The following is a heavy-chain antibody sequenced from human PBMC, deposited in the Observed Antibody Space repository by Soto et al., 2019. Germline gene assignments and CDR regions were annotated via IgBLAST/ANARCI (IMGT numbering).Heavy chain of an antibody. D-gene: IGHD3-10*01. CDR3: ARRQRVLGGTYGTRKYNYYYGLDV. CDR1: GYSFTDYR. CDR2: IDPSDSYT. Sequence: PGESLKISCQGSGYSFTDYRITGVRQMPGKGLEWMGRIDPSDSYTKYSPSFQGHITISADKSIDTAYLQWSSLEASDTDIYFCARRQRVLGGTYGTRKYNYYYGLDVWGQGTAVTVSS. V-gene: IGHV5-10-1*01. J-gene: IGHJ6*02.